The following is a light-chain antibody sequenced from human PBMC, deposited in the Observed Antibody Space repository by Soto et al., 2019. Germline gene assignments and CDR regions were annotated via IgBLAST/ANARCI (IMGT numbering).Light chain of an antibody. V-gene: IGKV1-33*01. CDR1: HDIKKY. CDR2: DAS. J-gene: IGKJ2*01. Sequence: DIQMTQSPSSLSASVGDRVTITCQASHDIKKYLNWYQQKAHKVPKLLIHDASTLATGVPSRFTGSGSGTDFTLTISSLQSEDFAVYYCQQYNNWPPYTFGQGTKLEIK. CDR3: QQYNNWPPYT.